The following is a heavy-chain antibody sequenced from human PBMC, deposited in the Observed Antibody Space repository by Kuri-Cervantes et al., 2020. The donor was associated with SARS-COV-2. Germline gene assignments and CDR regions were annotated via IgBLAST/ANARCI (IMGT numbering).Heavy chain of an antibody. D-gene: IGHD2-2*01. CDR1: GYTFTGYY. J-gene: IGHJ4*02. CDR2: INPNSGGT. Sequence: ASVKVSCKASGYTFTGYYMHWVRQAPGQGLEWMGWINPNSGGTNYAQKFQGRVTMTRDTSISTAYMELSRLRAEDTAVYYCARDRGPAAKSYSDYWGQGTLVTVSS. CDR3: ARDRGPAAKSYSDY. V-gene: IGHV1-2*02.